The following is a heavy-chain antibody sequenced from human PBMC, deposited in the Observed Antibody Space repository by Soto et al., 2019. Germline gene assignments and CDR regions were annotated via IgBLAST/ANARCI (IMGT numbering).Heavy chain of an antibody. CDR1: GFTFSNAW. D-gene: IGHD6-13*01. V-gene: IGHV3-15*01. CDR3: GAAAGTDPYYYYYMDV. Sequence: EVQLVESGGGLVKPGGSLRLSCAASGFTFSNAWMSWVRQAPGKGLEWVGRIKSKTDGGTTDYAAPVKGRFTISRDDSKTTLYLQMNSLKTEDTAVYYCGAAAGTDPYYYYYMDVWGKGTTVTVSS. CDR2: IKSKTDGGTT. J-gene: IGHJ6*03.